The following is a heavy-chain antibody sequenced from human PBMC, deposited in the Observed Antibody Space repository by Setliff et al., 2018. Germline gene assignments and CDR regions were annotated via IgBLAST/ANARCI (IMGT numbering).Heavy chain of an antibody. CDR2: INWNGGST. V-gene: IGHV3-20*04. D-gene: IGHD4-17*01. CDR1: GFTFEDYA. CDR3: ARLRKDYGDYYYFDY. J-gene: IGHJ4*02. Sequence: GGSLRLSCAASGFTFEDYAMSWVRQVPGKGLEWVPGINWNGGSTGYADSVKGRFTISRDNAKNSLYLQMNSLRAEDTAVYYCARLRKDYGDYYYFDYWGQGTLVTVSS.